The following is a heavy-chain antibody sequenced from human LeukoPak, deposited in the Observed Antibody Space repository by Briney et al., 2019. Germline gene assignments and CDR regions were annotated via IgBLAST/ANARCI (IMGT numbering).Heavy chain of an antibody. CDR2: INHSGST. J-gene: IGHJ4*02. CDR3: ARGRPPLRYFDY. D-gene: IGHD3-9*01. Sequence: SETLSLTCAVYGGSFSGYYWSWIRQPPGKGLEWIGEINHSGSTNYNPSLKSRVTISVDTSKNQFSLKLSSVTAADTAVYYCARGRPPLRYFDYWSQGTLVTVSS. V-gene: IGHV4-34*01. CDR1: GGSFSGYY.